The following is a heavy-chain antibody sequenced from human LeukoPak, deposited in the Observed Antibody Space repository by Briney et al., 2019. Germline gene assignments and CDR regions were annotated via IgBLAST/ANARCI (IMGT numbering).Heavy chain of an antibody. CDR3: AREAMGTIPYFDY. Sequence: GGSLRLSCAASGFSFSNHGMHWVRQAPGKGLEWVAVIWYDGSNKYYADSVKGRFTISRDNSKNTVYLQMDSLRAEDTAVYYCAREAMGTIPYFDYWGQGTLVTVS. CDR1: GFSFSNHG. D-gene: IGHD5-24*01. J-gene: IGHJ4*02. V-gene: IGHV3-33*01. CDR2: IWYDGSNK.